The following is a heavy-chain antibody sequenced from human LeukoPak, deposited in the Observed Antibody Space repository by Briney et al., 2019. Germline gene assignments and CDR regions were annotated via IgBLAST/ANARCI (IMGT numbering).Heavy chain of an antibody. V-gene: IGHV3-23*01. Sequence: TGGSLRLSCAASGFTVSSNYMSWVRQAPGKGLEWVSGISGSGESRYYADSVKGRFTISRDNSKNSLYLEMNSLRAEDTAVYYCAKDLEDCGGDCYSSSEAFDFWGQGTMVTVSS. D-gene: IGHD2-21*02. CDR1: GFTVSSNY. J-gene: IGHJ3*01. CDR3: AKDLEDCGGDCYSSSEAFDF. CDR2: ISGSGESR.